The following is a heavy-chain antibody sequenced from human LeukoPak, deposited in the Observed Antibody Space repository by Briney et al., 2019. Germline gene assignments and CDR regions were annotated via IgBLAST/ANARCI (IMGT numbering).Heavy chain of an antibody. CDR3: AKGDFIVPAAEAPAEYFQH. CDR2: IRYDGSNK. D-gene: IGHD2-2*01. Sequence: GGSLRLSCAASGFTFSSYGMHWVRQAPGKGLEWVAFIRYDGSNKYYADSVKGRFTISRDNSKNTLYLQMNSLRAEDTAVYYCAKGDFIVPAAEAPAEYFQHWGQGTLVTVSS. J-gene: IGHJ1*01. CDR1: GFTFSSYG. V-gene: IGHV3-30*02.